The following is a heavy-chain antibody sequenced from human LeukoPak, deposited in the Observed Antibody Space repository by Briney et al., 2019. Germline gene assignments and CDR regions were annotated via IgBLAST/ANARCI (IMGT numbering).Heavy chain of an antibody. V-gene: IGHV4-59*01. CDR2: IYYSGST. CDR1: GGSISSYY. J-gene: IGHJ4*02. Sequence: SETLSLTCTVSGGSISSYYWSWIRQPPGKGLEWIGYIYYSGSTNYNLSLKSRVTISVDTSKNQFSLKLSSVTAADTAVYYCARQYSRVSYFDYWGQGTLVTVSS. CDR3: ARQYSRVSYFDY. D-gene: IGHD3-22*01.